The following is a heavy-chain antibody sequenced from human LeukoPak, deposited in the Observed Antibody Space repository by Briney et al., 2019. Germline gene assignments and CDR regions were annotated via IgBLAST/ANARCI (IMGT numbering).Heavy chain of an antibody. CDR3: ARTPGIAVAAYFDY. V-gene: IGHV4-4*09. CDR1: GGPISSYY. D-gene: IGHD6-19*01. Sequence: SETLSLTCTVSGGPISSYYWSWIRQPPGKGLEWIGYIYTSGSTNYNPSLKSRVTISVDTSKNQFSLKLSSVTAADTAVYYCARTPGIAVAAYFDYWGQGTLVTVSS. CDR2: IYTSGST. J-gene: IGHJ4*02.